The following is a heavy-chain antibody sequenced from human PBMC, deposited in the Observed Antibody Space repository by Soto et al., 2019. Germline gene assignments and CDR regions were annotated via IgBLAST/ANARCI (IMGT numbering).Heavy chain of an antibody. CDR2: INPNSGGT. CDR3: ARDVGELAAAAANWFDP. CDR1: GYTFTGYY. V-gene: IGHV1-2*04. D-gene: IGHD6-13*01. Sequence: QVQLVQSGAEVKKPGASVKVSCKASGYTFTGYYMHWVRQAPGQGLEWMGWINPNSGGTNYAQKFQGWVTMTRDTSISTAYMELSRLRSDDTAVYYCARDVGELAAAAANWFDPWGQGTLVTVSS. J-gene: IGHJ5*02.